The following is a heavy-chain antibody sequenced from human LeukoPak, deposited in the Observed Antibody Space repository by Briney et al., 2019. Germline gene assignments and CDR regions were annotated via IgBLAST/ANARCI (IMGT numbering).Heavy chain of an antibody. V-gene: IGHV1-69*04. CDR2: IIPILGIA. CDR1: GGTFSSYA. Sequence: SVKVSCKASGGTFSSYAISWVRQAPGQGLEWMGRIIPILGIANYAQKFQGRVTITADKSTSTAYMELSSLRSEDTAVYYCATQLPNLSRDYWGQGTLVTVSS. J-gene: IGHJ4*02. CDR3: ATQLPNLSRDY. D-gene: IGHD2-2*01.